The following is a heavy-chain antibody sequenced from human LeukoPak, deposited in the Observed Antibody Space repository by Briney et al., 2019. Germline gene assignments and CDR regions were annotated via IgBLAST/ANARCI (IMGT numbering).Heavy chain of an antibody. V-gene: IGHV3-30*03. Sequence: GGSLRLSCVASGFSFSSYGIHWVRQAPGKGLEWVAVVPYDGSSQYADSVKGRFTISRDNSKNTLYLHIRSLRPDDTAIYFCCFGSGKGSYFDYWAREPGSPSPQ. CDR2: VPYDGSSQ. J-gene: IGHJ4*02. CDR3: CFGSGKGSYFDY. D-gene: IGHD3-10*01. CDR1: GFSFSSYG.